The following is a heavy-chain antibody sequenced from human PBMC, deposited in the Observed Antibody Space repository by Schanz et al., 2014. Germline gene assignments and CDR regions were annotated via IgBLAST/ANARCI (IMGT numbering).Heavy chain of an antibody. D-gene: IGHD1-26*01. Sequence: VQLLESGGGLVQPGGSLRLSCAVSGFTFSSYAMSWVRQAPGKGLEWVAVVGDTGTTKFYADSVKGRLTVSRDNSENTVYLEFHSLRSEDTALYYCAREAKWGQWYFDLWGRGSLVTVSS. V-gene: IGHV3-30*03. J-gene: IGHJ2*01. CDR3: AREAKWGQWYFDL. CDR1: GFTFSSYA. CDR2: VGDTGTTK.